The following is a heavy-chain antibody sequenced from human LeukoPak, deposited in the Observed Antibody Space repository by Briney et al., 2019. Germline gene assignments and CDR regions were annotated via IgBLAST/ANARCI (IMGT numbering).Heavy chain of an antibody. CDR2: INPNSGGT. V-gene: IGHV1-2*02. D-gene: IGHD3-16*02. Sequence: ASVKVSCKASGYTFTGYYMHWVRQAPGQGLEWMGWINPNSGGTNYAQKFQGRVTMTRDTSISTAYMELSRLRSDDTAVYYCARELPYDYVWGSYRPFDYWGQGTLVTVSS. CDR3: ARELPYDYVWGSYRPFDY. J-gene: IGHJ4*02. CDR1: GYTFTGYY.